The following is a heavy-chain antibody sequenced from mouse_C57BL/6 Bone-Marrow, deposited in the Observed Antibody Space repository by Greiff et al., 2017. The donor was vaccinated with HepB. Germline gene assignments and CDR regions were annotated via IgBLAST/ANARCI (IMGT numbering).Heavy chain of an antibody. CDR2: INYDGSST. CDR1: GFTFSDYY. Sequence: EVKLMESEGGLVQPGSSMKLSCTASGFTFSDYYMAWVRQVPEKGLEWVANINYDGSSTYYLDSLKSRFIISRDNAKNILYLQMSSLKSEDTATYYCARDRETTGGYFDVWGTGTTVTVSS. V-gene: IGHV5-16*01. D-gene: IGHD1-1*01. J-gene: IGHJ1*03. CDR3: ARDRETTGGYFDV.